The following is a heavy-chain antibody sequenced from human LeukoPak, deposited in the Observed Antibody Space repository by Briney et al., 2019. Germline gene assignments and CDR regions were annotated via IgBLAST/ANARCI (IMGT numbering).Heavy chain of an antibody. CDR3: ARSPLVADYYFDY. D-gene: IGHD2-8*02. J-gene: IGHJ4*02. CDR1: GGSISSYY. Sequence: SETLSLTCTVSGGSISSYYWNWIRQPPGKGLEWIGYIYSSGNTNYNPSLKSRVTISLDTSKNQFSLKLSSVTAADTAVYYCARSPLVADYYFDYWDQGTLATVSS. CDR2: IYSSGNT. V-gene: IGHV4-59*01.